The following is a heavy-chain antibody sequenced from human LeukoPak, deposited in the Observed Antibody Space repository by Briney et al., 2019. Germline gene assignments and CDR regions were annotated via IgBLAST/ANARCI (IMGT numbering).Heavy chain of an antibody. CDR1: GGSISSSSYY. CDR3: ARADGPPYYYYGMDV. V-gene: IGHV4-39*07. CDR2: IYYSGST. J-gene: IGHJ6*02. Sequence: SETLSLTCTVSGGSISSSSYYWGWIRRPPGKGLEWIGSIYYSGSTYYNPSLKSRVTISVDTSKNQFSLKLSSVTAADTAVYYCARADGPPYYYYGMDVWGQGTTVTVSS.